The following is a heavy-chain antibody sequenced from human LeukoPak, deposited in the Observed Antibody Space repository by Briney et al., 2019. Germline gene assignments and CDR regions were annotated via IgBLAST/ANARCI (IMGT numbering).Heavy chain of an antibody. CDR2: IKQGGDEK. CDR1: GFTFSIYW. D-gene: IGHD4-23*01. J-gene: IGHJ4*02. CDR3: ARATMVTPVY. V-gene: IGHV3-7*01. Sequence: GGSLRLSCAASGFTFSIYWTSWVRQAPGKGLEWVANIKQGGDEKFYVDSVKGRFTISRDNAKNSLYLQMNSLRAEDTAVYYCARATMVTPVYWGQGTLVTVSS.